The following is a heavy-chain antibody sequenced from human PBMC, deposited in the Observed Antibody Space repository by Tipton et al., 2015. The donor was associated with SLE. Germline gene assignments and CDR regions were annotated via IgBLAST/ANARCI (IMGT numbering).Heavy chain of an antibody. D-gene: IGHD4-17*01. CDR1: GFTFSSYA. CDR2: ISYDGSNK. Sequence: LRLSCAASGFTFSSYAMHWVRQAPGKGLEWVAVISYDGSNKYYADSVKGRFTISRDNSKNTLYLQMNSLRAEDTAVYYCARDQRSRDYGPFQVYYMDVWGKGTTVTVSS. V-gene: IGHV3-30-3*01. CDR3: ARDQRSRDYGPFQVYYMDV. J-gene: IGHJ6*03.